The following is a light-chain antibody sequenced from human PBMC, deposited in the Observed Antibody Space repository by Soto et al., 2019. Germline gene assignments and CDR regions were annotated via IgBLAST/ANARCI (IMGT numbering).Light chain of an antibody. CDR1: QSVSSA. CDR2: DAS. V-gene: IGKV3-15*01. Sequence: ETVMTQSPATLSVSPGERATLSCRASQSVSSALAWYQQKPGLPPRLLIYDASTRATGIPTRFSGSGSGTDFTLTISRLQSQDFAVYYCQQYNKWPRTFGQGTKVDIK. J-gene: IGKJ1*01. CDR3: QQYNKWPRT.